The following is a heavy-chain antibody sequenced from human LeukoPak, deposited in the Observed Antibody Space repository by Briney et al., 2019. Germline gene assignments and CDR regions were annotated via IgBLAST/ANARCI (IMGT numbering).Heavy chain of an antibody. CDR1: GYTLTSQA. V-gene: IGHV1-3*01. CDR3: ARARQDEKWELRSRFDP. J-gene: IGHJ5*02. CDR2: IKAGNGNT. Sequence: ASVKVSCKASGYTLTSQAMHWVRQAPRQRPEWMGWIKAGNGNTKYSQKFQGRVTITRDTSASTAYMELSSLRSEDTAVYYCARARQDEKWELRSRFDPWGQGTLVTVSS. D-gene: IGHD1-26*01.